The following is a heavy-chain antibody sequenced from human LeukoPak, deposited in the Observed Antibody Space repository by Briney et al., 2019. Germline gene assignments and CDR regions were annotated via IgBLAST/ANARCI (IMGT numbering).Heavy chain of an antibody. CDR1: GGSFSGYY. J-gene: IGHJ4*02. Sequence: SETLSLTCAVYGGSFSGYYWSWIRQPPGKGLEWIGEINHSGSTNYNPSLKSRVTISVDTSKNQFSLKLSSVTATDTAVYYCARGQGLRYFDWLRRYYFDYWGQGTLVTVSS. CDR2: INHSGST. CDR3: ARGQGLRYFDWLRRYYFDY. D-gene: IGHD3-9*01. V-gene: IGHV4-34*01.